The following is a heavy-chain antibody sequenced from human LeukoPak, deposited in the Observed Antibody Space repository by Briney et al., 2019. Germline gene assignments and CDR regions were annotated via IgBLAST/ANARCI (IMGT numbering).Heavy chain of an antibody. CDR2: IYPRDGST. V-gene: IGHV1-46*01. CDR3: ARDREGFDY. J-gene: IGHJ4*02. CDR1: GYTFTSNY. Sequence: GASVKVSCKASGYTFTSNYIHWVRQAPGQGLEWMGMIYPRDGSTSYAQKFQGRVTVTRDTSTSTVHMELSGLRSEDTAVYYCARDREGFDYWGQGTLVTVPS.